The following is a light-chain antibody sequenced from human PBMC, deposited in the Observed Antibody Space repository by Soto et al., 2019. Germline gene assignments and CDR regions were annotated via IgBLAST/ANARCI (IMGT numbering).Light chain of an antibody. V-gene: IGLV2-14*03. CDR2: GVN. J-gene: IGLJ2*01. CDR3: CSFTSSSTLV. Sequence: QSALTQPASVSGSPGQSITISCTGTSSDVGRYDYVSWYQQHPGKAPKLMIYGVNNRPSGVSNRFSGSKSGNTASLTISGLQVDDEADYHCCSFTSSSTLVFGGGTKLTVL. CDR1: SSDVGRYDY.